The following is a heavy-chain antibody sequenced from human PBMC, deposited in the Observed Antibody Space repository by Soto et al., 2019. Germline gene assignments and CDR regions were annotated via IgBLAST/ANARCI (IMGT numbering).Heavy chain of an antibody. D-gene: IGHD4-17*01. Sequence: EVQLVESGGGLVQPGGSLRLSCAASGFTFSSYSMNWVRQAPGKGLEWVSYISSSSSTIYYADSVKGRFTISRDNAKNSLYLQMNSMRAEDTAVYYGARELNYGLFAYLGQGTLVTASS. J-gene: IGHJ4*02. CDR3: ARELNYGLFAY. CDR1: GFTFSSYS. V-gene: IGHV3-48*01. CDR2: ISSSSSTI.